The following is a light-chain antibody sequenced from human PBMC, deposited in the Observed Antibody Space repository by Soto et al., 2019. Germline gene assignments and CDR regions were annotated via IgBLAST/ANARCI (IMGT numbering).Light chain of an antibody. V-gene: IGLV1-51*01. CDR1: SSNIGGNS. CDR3: GSWDSSLSAYV. Sequence: QSVLSQPPSVSAAPGQKVTISCSGSSSNIGGNSVSWYQQLPGNAPKLLIYDDNKRPSGIPNRFSGSKSGTSATLGITGFXTGDEADYYCGSWDSSLSAYVFGTGTKSPS. CDR2: DDN. J-gene: IGLJ1*01.